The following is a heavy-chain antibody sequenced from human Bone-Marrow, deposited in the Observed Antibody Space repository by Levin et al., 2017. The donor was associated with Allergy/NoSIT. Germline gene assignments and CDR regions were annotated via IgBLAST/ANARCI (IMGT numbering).Heavy chain of an antibody. CDR3: ARDSLTYSSSWRYDYYDYGMDV. CDR1: GFTFSDYY. CDR2: ISSSSSYT. Sequence: GGSLRLSCAASGFTFSDYYMSWIRQAPGKGLEWVSYISSSSSYTNYADSVKGRFTISRDNAKNSLYLQMNSLRAEDTAVYYCARDSLTYSSSWRYDYYDYGMDVWGQGTTVTVSS. V-gene: IGHV3-11*05. D-gene: IGHD6-13*01. J-gene: IGHJ6*02.